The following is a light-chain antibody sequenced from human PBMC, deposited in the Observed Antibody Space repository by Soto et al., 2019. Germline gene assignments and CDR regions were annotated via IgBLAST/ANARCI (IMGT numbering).Light chain of an antibody. CDR3: SSYTSSYNWV. V-gene: IGLV2-14*01. J-gene: IGLJ3*02. CDR2: EVS. Sequence: QSALTQPASVSGSPGQSITISCTGTSGDVGGYNYVSWYQQHPGKAPKLIIYEVSNRPSGVSNRFSVSKSGNTASLTISGLQAEDEADYYCSSYTSSYNWVFGGGTKLTVL. CDR1: SGDVGGYNY.